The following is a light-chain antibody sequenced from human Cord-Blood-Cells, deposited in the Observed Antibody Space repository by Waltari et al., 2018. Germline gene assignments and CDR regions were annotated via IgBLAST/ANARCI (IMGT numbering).Light chain of an antibody. CDR3: QSYDSSLSGSV. CDR1: SSNIGAGYD. J-gene: IGLJ3*02. Sequence: QSVLTQPPSVSWAPGQRVTITCTGSSSNIGAGYDVHWYQQLPGTAPKLRSYGNSDRPAGVPDRVSGAKSGTSASLAITGLQAEDEADYYGQSYDSSLSGSVFGGGTKLTVL. V-gene: IGLV1-40*01. CDR2: GNS.